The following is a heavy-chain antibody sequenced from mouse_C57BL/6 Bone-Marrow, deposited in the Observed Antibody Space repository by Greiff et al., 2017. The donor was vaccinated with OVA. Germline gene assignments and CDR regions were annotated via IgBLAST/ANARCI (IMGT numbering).Heavy chain of an antibody. CDR3: ARASYDYPFAY. V-gene: IGHV5-4*01. J-gene: IGHJ3*01. CDR1: GFTFSGYA. CDR2: ISDGGSYT. Sequence: EVQGVESGGGLVKPGGSLKLSCAASGFTFSGYAMSWVRQTPEKRLEWVATISDGGSYTYYPDNVKGRFTISRDNAKNNLYLQMSQLKSEDTAMYYCARASYDYPFAYWGQGTLVTVSA. D-gene: IGHD2-4*01.